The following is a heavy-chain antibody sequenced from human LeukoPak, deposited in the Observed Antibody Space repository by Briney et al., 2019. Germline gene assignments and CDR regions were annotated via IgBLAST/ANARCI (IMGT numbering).Heavy chain of an antibody. CDR1: GFTFSSYA. J-gene: IGHJ4*02. D-gene: IGHD5-12*01. CDR3: ARDGSGYDTGGYFDY. Sequence: GGSLRLSCAASGFTFSSYAMSWVRQAPGKGLEWVSAISGSGGSTYYADSVKGRFTISRDNSKNTLYLQMNSLRAEDTAVYYCARDGSGYDTGGYFDYWGQGTLVTVSS. V-gene: IGHV3-23*01. CDR2: ISGSGGST.